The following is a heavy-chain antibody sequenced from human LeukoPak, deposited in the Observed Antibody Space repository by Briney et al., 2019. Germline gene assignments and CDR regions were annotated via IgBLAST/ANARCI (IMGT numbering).Heavy chain of an antibody. CDR2: ISSSSSYI. J-gene: IGHJ4*02. CDR1: GFTFSSYS. V-gene: IGHV3-21*01. CDR3: ARDPYTYYFDY. D-gene: IGHD2-2*02. Sequence: GGSLRLSCAASGFTFSSYSMNWVRQAPGKGLEWVSSISSSSSYIYYAGSVKGRFTISRDNAKNSLYLQMNSLRAEDTAVYYCARDPYTYYFDYWGQGTLVTVSS.